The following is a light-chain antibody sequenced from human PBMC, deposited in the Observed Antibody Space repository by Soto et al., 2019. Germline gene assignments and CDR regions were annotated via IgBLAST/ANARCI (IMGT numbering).Light chain of an antibody. CDR1: SSNIVSYS. V-gene: IGLV1-44*01. CDR3: ASWDDSLNGPV. CDR2: SDN. Sequence: QSVLTQPPSASGTPGQRVTMSCSGSSSNIVSYSVSWYLHLPGTAPKLLIYSDNQRPSGVPDRFSGSKSGTSASLAISGLQSEDAADYCCASWDDSLNGPVFGGGTKLTVL. J-gene: IGLJ3*02.